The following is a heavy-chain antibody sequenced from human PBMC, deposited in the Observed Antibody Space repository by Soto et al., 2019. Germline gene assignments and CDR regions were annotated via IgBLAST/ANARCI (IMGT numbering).Heavy chain of an antibody. Sequence: EVQLLESGGGLVRPGGSLRLSCAASGFTFSSYAMTWVRQAPGKGLEWVSGVSGTGGSAYYADSVKGRFTISRDKSTNTLYVHMNSLRAEDTAVYYCARGSAYSDYDLEYWGQGALVTVSS. D-gene: IGHD4-17*01. J-gene: IGHJ4*02. V-gene: IGHV3-23*01. CDR2: VSGTGGSA. CDR3: ARGSAYSDYDLEY. CDR1: GFTFSSYA.